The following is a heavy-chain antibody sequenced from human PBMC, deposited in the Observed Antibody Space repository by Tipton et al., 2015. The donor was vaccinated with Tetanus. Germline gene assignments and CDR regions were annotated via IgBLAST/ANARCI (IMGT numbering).Heavy chain of an antibody. CDR3: AREADCSGGSCFSGDFDN. Sequence: LRLSCAASGFTFSGYRLHWVRQAPGKGLEWVAAITSDGSTEYYPDSVKGRFTISRDNSKNTLYLQMNSLRAEDTAVYYCAREADCSGGSCFSGDFDNWGQGTQVTVSS. CDR2: ITSDGSTE. J-gene: IGHJ4*02. V-gene: IGHV3-30-3*01. D-gene: IGHD2-15*01. CDR1: GFTFSGYR.